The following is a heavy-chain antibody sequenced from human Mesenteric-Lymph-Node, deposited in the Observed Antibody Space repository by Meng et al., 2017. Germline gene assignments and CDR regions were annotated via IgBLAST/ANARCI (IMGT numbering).Heavy chain of an antibody. J-gene: IGHJ6*02. CDR3: ARDDRPLLWFGEGNMDV. Sequence: GESLKISCAASGFTFSSYWMHWVRQVPGKRLVWVARIDSGGFSTTYADSVKGRFTISRDNSKNTLYLQMNGLRAEDTAVYYCARDDRPLLWFGEGNMDVWGQGTTVTVSS. V-gene: IGHV3-74*01. D-gene: IGHD3-10*01. CDR1: GFTFSSYW. CDR2: IDSGGFST.